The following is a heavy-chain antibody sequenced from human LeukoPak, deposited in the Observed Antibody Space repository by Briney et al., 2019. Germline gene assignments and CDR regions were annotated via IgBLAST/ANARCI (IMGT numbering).Heavy chain of an antibody. J-gene: IGHJ4*02. CDR3: ARSARGLDY. CDR2: NYNSKTT. D-gene: IGHD3-10*01. CDR1: GGPISGYY. Sequence: PSDTLSLICTVSGGPISGYYWSWIRQPTGKGLEWVGHNYNSKTTIYSRLLKSRLTKSVDTSKNHFSLQLSSVTVSDTAVYYWARSARGLDYWGQGSLVTVSS. V-gene: IGHV4-59*07.